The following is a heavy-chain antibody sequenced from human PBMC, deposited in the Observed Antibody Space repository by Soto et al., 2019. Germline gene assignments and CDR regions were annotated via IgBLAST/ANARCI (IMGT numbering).Heavy chain of an antibody. CDR3: VRQRKTVVTQAYFDH. V-gene: IGHV4-39*01. D-gene: IGHD2-21*02. CDR1: GESISSSSYY. J-gene: IGHJ4*02. Sequence: PSETLSLTCIVSGESISSSSYYWGWIRQPPGKGLEWIGSIYYSGRTYYNPSFKSRVTISIDTSKNQFSLKLSSVTATDTAVYYCVRQRKTVVTQAYFDHWGQGALVTVSS. CDR2: IYYSGRT.